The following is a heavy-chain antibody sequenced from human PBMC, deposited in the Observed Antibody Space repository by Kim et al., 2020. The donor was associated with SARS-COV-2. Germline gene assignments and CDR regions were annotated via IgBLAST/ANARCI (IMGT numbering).Heavy chain of an antibody. CDR1: GFTFSSYC. D-gene: IGHD2-15*01. Sequence: GGSLRLSCAASGFTFSSYCMHWVRQAPGKGLVWVSPVTSDGSSTSYADSVKGRFTISRDNAKNTLYLQMNSLRVEDTAVYYCASVEPAASIYVDDS. CDR2: VTSDGSST. CDR3: ASVEPAASIYVDDS. V-gene: IGHV3-74*01. J-gene: IGHJ5*01.